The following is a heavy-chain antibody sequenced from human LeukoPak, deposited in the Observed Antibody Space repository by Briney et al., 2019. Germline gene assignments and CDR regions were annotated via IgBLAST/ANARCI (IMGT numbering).Heavy chain of an antibody. J-gene: IGHJ4*02. Sequence: PGGSLRLSCAASGFTFSSYAMHWVRQAPGKGLEYVSAISSNGGSTYYANSVKGRFTISRDNSKNTLYLQMGSLRAEDMAVYYCARAVSYDPIPGSDYWGQGALVTVSS. D-gene: IGHD3-22*01. V-gene: IGHV3-64*01. CDR1: GFTFSSYA. CDR3: ARAVSYDPIPGSDY. CDR2: ISSNGGST.